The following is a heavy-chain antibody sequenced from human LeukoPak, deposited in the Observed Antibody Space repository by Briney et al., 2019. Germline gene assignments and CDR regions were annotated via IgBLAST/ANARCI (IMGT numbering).Heavy chain of an antibody. V-gene: IGHV4-39*07. CDR2: LYYSGIT. CDR1: GVSISSSNYY. Sequence: SETLSLTCTVSGVSISSSNYYWGWIRQPPGKGLEWIGSLYYSGITYYNPSLKSRATISVDTSKNQFSLKMRSVTAADTAVYYCARDDFYYDSSLDYWGQGTLVTVSS. J-gene: IGHJ4*02. CDR3: ARDDFYYDSSLDY. D-gene: IGHD3-22*01.